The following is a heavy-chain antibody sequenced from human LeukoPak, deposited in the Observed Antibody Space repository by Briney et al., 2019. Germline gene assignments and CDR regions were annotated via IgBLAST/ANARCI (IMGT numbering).Heavy chain of an antibody. J-gene: IGHJ4*02. CDR1: GFTFSDYY. D-gene: IGHD1-26*01. CDR3: ATWRSAKPRDY. V-gene: IGHV3-11*01. Sequence: GGSLRLSCAASGFTFSDYYMSWIRQAPGKGLEWVSYISSSGSTIYYADSVKGRFTISRDNAKNSLYLQMNSLRAEDTAVYYCATWRSAKPRDYWGQGTLVTVSS. CDR2: ISSSGSTI.